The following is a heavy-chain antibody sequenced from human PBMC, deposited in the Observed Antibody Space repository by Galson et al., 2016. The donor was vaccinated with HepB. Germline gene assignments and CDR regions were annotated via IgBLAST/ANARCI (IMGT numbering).Heavy chain of an antibody. V-gene: IGHV3-23*01. CDR1: GFTFSTYA. D-gene: IGHD2-21*02. CDR3: AKDSGGDAYYFDH. Sequence: LRLSCAASGFTFSTYAMTWVRQAPGKGLEWVSVIVDRGVSTYYTDSVKGRFTISRDNSKNTLYLQMNSLRAEDTAVYFCAKDSGGDAYYFDHWGQGTLVTVSS. J-gene: IGHJ4*02. CDR2: IVDRGVST.